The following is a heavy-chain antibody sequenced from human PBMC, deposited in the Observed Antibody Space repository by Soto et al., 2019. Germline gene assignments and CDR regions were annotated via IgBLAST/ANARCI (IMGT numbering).Heavy chain of an antibody. CDR2: ISYDGSNK. CDR3: ARADRVDFWSVDY. CDR1: GFTFSSYA. J-gene: IGHJ4*02. D-gene: IGHD3-3*01. Sequence: QVQLVESGGGVVQPGRSLRLCCAASGFTFSSYAMHWVRQAPGKGLEWVAVISYDGSNKYYADSVKGRFTISRDNSKNTLHLQMNSLRAEDTAVYYCARADRVDFWSVDYWGQGTLVTVSS. V-gene: IGHV3-30-3*01.